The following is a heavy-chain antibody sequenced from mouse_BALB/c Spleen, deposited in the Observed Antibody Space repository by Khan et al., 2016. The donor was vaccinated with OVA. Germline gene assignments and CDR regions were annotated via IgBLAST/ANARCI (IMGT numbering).Heavy chain of an antibody. V-gene: IGHV9-3-1*01. Sequence: QIQLVQSGPELKKPGETVQISCKASGFTFPNYGMNWVRQAPGKGLKWMGWINTYTGEPTFTDDFKGRFAFSLETSARTAYLQINSLKNEDTATYFCARVGYNGTMDFWGQGTSVTVSS. CDR3: ARVGYNGTMDF. CDR2: INTYTGEP. J-gene: IGHJ4*01. CDR1: GFTFPNYG. D-gene: IGHD2-14*01.